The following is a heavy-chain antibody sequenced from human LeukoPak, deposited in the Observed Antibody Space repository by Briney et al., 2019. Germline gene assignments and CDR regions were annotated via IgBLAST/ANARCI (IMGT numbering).Heavy chain of an antibody. CDR1: GFIFNNYW. CDR3: ARHRGSYIYYFDY. CDR2: VDGDGTGT. D-gene: IGHD1-26*01. Sequence: GGSLRLSCAASGFIFNNYWMHWVRQVPGKGLEWLSRVDGDGTGTSYADSVKGRFTISRDNSKNTLYLQMNSLRAEDTAVYYCARHRGSYIYYFDYWGQGTLVTVSS. V-gene: IGHV3-74*01. J-gene: IGHJ4*02.